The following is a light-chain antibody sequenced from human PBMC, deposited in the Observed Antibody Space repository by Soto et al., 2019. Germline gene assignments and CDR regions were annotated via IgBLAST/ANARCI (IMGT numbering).Light chain of an antibody. J-gene: IGKJ1*01. CDR3: QHYNNRPPWT. CDR1: QSVGSN. V-gene: IGKV3-15*01. CDR2: GAS. Sequence: EIVMTQSPATLSVSPGERATLSCRASQSVGSNLAWYQQKPGQAPRLLMYGASTRATGVPARFSGSGSGAEFTLTISSLQSEDFAVYYCQHYNNRPPWTFGQGTKVELE.